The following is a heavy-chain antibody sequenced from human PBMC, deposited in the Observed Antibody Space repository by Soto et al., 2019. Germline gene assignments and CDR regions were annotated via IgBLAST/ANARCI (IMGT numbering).Heavy chain of an antibody. D-gene: IGHD3-3*01. V-gene: IGHV1-58*01. CDR1: GFTFTSSA. Sequence: ASVKVSCKASGFTFTSSAVQWVRQARGQRLEWIGWIVAGSGNTNYAQKFQERVTITRDMSTSTAYMELSSLRSEDTAVYYCAADYKVDYDFWSGYRPNAFDIWGQGTMVTVSS. CDR2: IVAGSGNT. CDR3: AADYKVDYDFWSGYRPNAFDI. J-gene: IGHJ3*02.